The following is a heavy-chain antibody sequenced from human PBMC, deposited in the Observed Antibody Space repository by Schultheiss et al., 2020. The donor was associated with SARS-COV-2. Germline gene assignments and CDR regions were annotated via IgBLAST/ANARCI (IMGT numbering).Heavy chain of an antibody. Sequence: GASLKISCSASGFTFSSYGMHWVRQAPGKGLEWVAVIWYDGSNKYYADSVKGRLTISRDNAKNSLYLQMNSLRAEDTAVYYCARGGGVYGDSFDYWGQGTLVTVSS. D-gene: IGHD4-17*01. CDR2: IWYDGSNK. J-gene: IGHJ4*02. V-gene: IGHV3-33*08. CDR3: ARGGGVYGDSFDY. CDR1: GFTFSSYG.